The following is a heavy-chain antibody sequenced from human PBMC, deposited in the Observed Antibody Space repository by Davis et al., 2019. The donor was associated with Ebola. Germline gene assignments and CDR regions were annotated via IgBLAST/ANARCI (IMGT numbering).Heavy chain of an antibody. CDR3: AKDINVLGRLGFGELQN. Sequence: GGSLRLSCAASGFTFVDYAMHWVRQAPGKGLEWVSGISWNSGSIGYADSVKGRFTISRDNAKNSLYLQMNSLRAEDTALYYCAKDINVLGRLGFGELQNWGQGTLVTVSS. CDR1: GFTFVDYA. D-gene: IGHD3-10*01. J-gene: IGHJ4*02. CDR2: ISWNSGSI. V-gene: IGHV3-9*01.